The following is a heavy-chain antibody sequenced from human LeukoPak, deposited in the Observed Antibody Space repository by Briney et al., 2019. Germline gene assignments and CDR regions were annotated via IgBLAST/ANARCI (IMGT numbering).Heavy chain of an antibody. Sequence: PSETLSLTCAVYGGSFSGYYWSWIRQPPGKGLEWIGEINHSGSTNYNPSLKSRVTISVDTSKNQFSLKLSSVTAADTAVYYCPVSLVGATPFDYWGQGTLVTVSS. V-gene: IGHV4-34*01. CDR1: GGSFSGYY. J-gene: IGHJ4*02. CDR3: PVSLVGATPFDY. D-gene: IGHD1-26*01. CDR2: INHSGST.